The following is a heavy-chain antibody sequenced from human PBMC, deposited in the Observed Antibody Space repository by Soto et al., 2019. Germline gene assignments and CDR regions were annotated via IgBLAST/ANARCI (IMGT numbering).Heavy chain of an antibody. CDR1: GFTFSSYA. D-gene: IGHD2-15*01. CDR2: ISGSGGST. V-gene: IGHV3-23*01. CDR3: AKGYCSGGSCYGLNFDY. J-gene: IGHJ4*02. Sequence: EVQLLESGGGLVQPGGSLRLSCAASGFTFSSYAMSWVRQAPGKGLEWVSAISGSGGSTDYADSVKGRFTISRDNSKNTLYLQMNSLRAEDTAVYYCAKGYCSGGSCYGLNFDYWGQGTLVNVSS.